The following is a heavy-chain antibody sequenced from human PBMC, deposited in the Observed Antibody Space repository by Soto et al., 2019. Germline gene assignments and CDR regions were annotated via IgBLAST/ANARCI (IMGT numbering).Heavy chain of an antibody. CDR3: AREAGVVGANYFDY. V-gene: IGHV4-30-2*01. J-gene: IGHJ4*02. D-gene: IGHD1-26*01. CDR2: ISHIGSA. Sequence: QLQLQESGARLVKPSQTLSLTCGVSGGSMTSGGHPWAWIRQPPGKGLEWIGYISHIGSAFYTPSLMGRATISVDRSKNQFHLSLNFVTAADTAVYYGAREAGVVGANYFDYWGQGILVTVSS. CDR1: GGSMTSGGHP.